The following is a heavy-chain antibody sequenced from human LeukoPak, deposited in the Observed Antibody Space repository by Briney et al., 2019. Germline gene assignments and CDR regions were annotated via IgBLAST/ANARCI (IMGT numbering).Heavy chain of an antibody. Sequence: VASVKVSCKASGYTFTSYDINWVRQATGQGLEWMGWMNPNSGNTGYAQKFQGRVTMTRNTSISTAYMELSSLRSEDTAVYYCARGFIGSPIGPYYYYGMDVWGQGTTVTVSS. CDR3: ARGFIGSPIGPYYYYGMDV. D-gene: IGHD6-13*01. CDR1: GYTFTSYD. V-gene: IGHV1-8*01. CDR2: MNPNSGNT. J-gene: IGHJ6*02.